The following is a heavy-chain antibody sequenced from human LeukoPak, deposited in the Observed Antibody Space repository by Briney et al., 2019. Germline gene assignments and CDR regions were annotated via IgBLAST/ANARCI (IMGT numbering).Heavy chain of an antibody. CDR2: ISGSGGST. Sequence: PGGTLRLSCAASGFTFSSYGMSWVRQAPGKGLEWVSAISGSGGSTYYADSVKGRFTISRDNSKNTLYLQMNSLKTGDTAVYYCTLLEMATIGFDYWGQGTLVTVSS. J-gene: IGHJ4*02. V-gene: IGHV3-23*01. D-gene: IGHD5-24*01. CDR1: GFTFSSYG. CDR3: TLLEMATIGFDY.